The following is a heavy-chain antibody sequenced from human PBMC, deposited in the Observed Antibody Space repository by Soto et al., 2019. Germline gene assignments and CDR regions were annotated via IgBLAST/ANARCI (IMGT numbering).Heavy chain of an antibody. Sequence: SETLSLTCTVSGGSISDSSHYWAWIRQPPGKGLEWIATINYSGRTYYNPSLRSRVTISVDTSRDQFSLNLHSVTAADTAVYYCARHFGNYGDWAFDFWGQGTLVTVSS. CDR2: INYSGRT. CDR1: GGSISDSSHY. V-gene: IGHV4-39*01. J-gene: IGHJ4*02. D-gene: IGHD4-17*01. CDR3: ARHFGNYGDWAFDF.